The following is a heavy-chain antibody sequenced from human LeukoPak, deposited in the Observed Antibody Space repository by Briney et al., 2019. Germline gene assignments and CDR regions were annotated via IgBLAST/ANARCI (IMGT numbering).Heavy chain of an antibody. CDR3: ARDGSSRNYYYYYYYMDV. CDR1: GFTFSSYS. D-gene: IGHD6-6*01. Sequence: GGSLRLSCAASGFTFSSYSMNWVCQAPGKGLEWVSSISSSSSTIYYADSVKGRFTISRDNAKNSLYLQMNSLRAEDTAVYYCARDGSSRNYYYYYYYMDVWGKGTTVTVSS. V-gene: IGHV3-48*01. CDR2: ISSSSSTI. J-gene: IGHJ6*03.